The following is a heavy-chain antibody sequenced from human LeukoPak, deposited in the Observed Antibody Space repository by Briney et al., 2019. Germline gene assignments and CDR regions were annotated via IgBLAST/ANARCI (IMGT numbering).Heavy chain of an antibody. Sequence: GGSLRLSCAASGFTFSSYWMTWVRQAPGKGLEWVANIKQDGSDKYYVDSVKGRFTISRDNAKNALYLQMNSLRAEDTAVYYCARDQRAFGGFIVPFDYWGQGILVTVSS. J-gene: IGHJ4*02. CDR1: GFTFSSYW. D-gene: IGHD3-16*02. CDR3: ARDQRAFGGFIVPFDY. V-gene: IGHV3-7*01. CDR2: IKQDGSDK.